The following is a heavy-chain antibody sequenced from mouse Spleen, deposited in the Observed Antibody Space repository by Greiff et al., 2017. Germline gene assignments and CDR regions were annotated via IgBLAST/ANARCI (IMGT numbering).Heavy chain of an antibody. V-gene: IGHV5-6*01. J-gene: IGHJ2*01. CDR2: IGNGGSYT. D-gene: IGHD4-1*01. CDR1: GFTFSSYG. CDR3: ARHELAFDY. Sequence: EVKLMESGGDLVKPGGSLKLSCAASGFTFSSYGMSWVRQTPDKRLEWVAAIGNGGSYTYYPDSVKGRFTISRDNAKNTLYLQMSSLKSEDTAMYYCARHELAFDYWGQGTTLTVSS.